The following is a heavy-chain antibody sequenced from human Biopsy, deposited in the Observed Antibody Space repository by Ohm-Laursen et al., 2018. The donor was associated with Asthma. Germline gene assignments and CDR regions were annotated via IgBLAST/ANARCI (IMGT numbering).Heavy chain of an antibody. CDR2: INAANGNT. V-gene: IGHV1-3*01. CDR1: GYTFRSYG. D-gene: IGHD3-9*01. Sequence: GSSVKVSCKASGYTFRSYGVSWVRQAPGHSLEWMGWINAANGNTKYSQKFQGRLTISRDTSASTAYMDLSSLRSEDTAVYYCARTYFDFLTGQVHDAFAMWGQGTMVTVSS. J-gene: IGHJ3*02. CDR3: ARTYFDFLTGQVHDAFAM.